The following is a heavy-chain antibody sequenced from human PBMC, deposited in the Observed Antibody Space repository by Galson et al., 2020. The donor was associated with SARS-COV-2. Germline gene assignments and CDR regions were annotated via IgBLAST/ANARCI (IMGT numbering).Heavy chain of an antibody. CDR3: AREGLSEITIFGVVLYRYFDY. J-gene: IGHJ4*02. V-gene: IGHV3-11*01. Sequence: NSGGSLRLSCAASGFTFSDYYMSWIRQAPGKGLEWVSYISSSGSTIYYADSVKGRFTITRDNAKNSLYLQMNSLRAEATAVYYCAREGLSEITIFGVVLYRYFDYWGQGTLVTVSS. D-gene: IGHD3-3*01. CDR2: ISSSGSTI. CDR1: GFTFSDYY.